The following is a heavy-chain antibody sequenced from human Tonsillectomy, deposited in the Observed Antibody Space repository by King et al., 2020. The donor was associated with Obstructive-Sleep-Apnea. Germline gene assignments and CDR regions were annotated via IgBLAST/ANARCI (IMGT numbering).Heavy chain of an antibody. CDR2: ITCNSGII. CDR1: GFTFDDYA. Sequence: QLVQSGGGLVQPARSLRLSCAASGFTFDDYAMHWVRQAPGKGLEWVSGITCNSGIIAYADSVKGRFTISRDNAKNSLYLQMNSLRAEDTAFYYCAKDIAVAGLVAFDIWGQGTMVTVSS. V-gene: IGHV3-9*01. D-gene: IGHD6-19*01. CDR3: AKDIAVAGLVAFDI. J-gene: IGHJ3*02.